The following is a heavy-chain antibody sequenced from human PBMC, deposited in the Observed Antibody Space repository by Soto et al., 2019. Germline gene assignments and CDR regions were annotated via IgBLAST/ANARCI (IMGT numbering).Heavy chain of an antibody. CDR3: ARDWDRGGGSYLWKFDL. Sequence: QEQLVESGGGVVQPGRSLRLSCAASGFALTPYAMHWVRQAPGKGLEWVAIISYDGSYRSYGDSVKGRFTISRDNSEKSLYLHMDTLRAADTAVYYCARDWDRGGGSYLWKFDLWGRGTLVTVSS. J-gene: IGHJ2*01. D-gene: IGHD1-26*01. V-gene: IGHV3-30-3*01. CDR1: GFALTPYA. CDR2: ISYDGSYR.